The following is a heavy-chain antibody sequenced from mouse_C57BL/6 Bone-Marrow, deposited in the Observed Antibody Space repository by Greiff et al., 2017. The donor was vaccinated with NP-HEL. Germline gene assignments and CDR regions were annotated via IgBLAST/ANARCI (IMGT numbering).Heavy chain of an antibody. V-gene: IGHV1-64*01. CDR1: GYTFTSYW. CDR3: ARRGTGTGFAY. Sequence: QVQLQQPGAELVKPGASVKLSCKASGYTFTSYWMHWVKQRPGQGLEWIGMIHPNSGSTNYHEKFKSKATLTVDKSSSTAYMQLSSLTSEDAAVYYCARRGTGTGFAYWGKGTLVTVAA. CDR2: IHPNSGST. D-gene: IGHD4-1*01. J-gene: IGHJ3*01.